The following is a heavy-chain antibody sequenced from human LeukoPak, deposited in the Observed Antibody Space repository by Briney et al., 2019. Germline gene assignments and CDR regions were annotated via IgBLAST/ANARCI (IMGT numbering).Heavy chain of an antibody. V-gene: IGHV1-69*01. Sequence: SVKVSCKASGGTFSSYAISGVRQAPGQGLEWMGGIIRIFGTANYAQKFQGRVTITADESTSTAYMELSSLRSEDTAVYYCARGRLGFCGGGSCSDFDYWGQGTLVSVSS. J-gene: IGHJ4*02. CDR3: ARGRLGFCGGGSCSDFDY. D-gene: IGHD2-15*01. CDR1: GGTFSSYA. CDR2: IIRIFGTA.